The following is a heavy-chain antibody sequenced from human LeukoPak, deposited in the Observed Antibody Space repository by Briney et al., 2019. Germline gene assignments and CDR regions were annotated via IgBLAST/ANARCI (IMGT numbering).Heavy chain of an antibody. V-gene: IGHV3-23*01. D-gene: IGHD1-26*01. CDR1: GFTFSSYG. Sequence: GGSLRLSCAASGFTFSSYGMHWVRQAPGKGLEWVSAISGSGGSTYYADSVKGRFTISRDNSKNTLYLQMNSLRAEDTAVYYCAKGPSGSFPHYFDYWGQGTLVTVSS. CDR2: ISGSGGST. CDR3: AKGPSGSFPHYFDY. J-gene: IGHJ4*02.